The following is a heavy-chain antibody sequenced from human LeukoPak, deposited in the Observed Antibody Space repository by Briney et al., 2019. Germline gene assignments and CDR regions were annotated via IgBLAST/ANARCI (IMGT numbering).Heavy chain of an antibody. V-gene: IGHV4-59*01. CDR3: ARSRRIVGATDFDY. CDR2: IYYGGST. Sequence: SETLSLTCTVSGGSISGSYWSWLRQPPGKGLEWIGYIYYGGSTNYNPSLKSRVTISVDTSKNQFSLKLSSVTAADTAVYYCARSRRIVGATDFDYWGQGTLATVSS. D-gene: IGHD1-26*01. CDR1: GGSISGSY. J-gene: IGHJ4*02.